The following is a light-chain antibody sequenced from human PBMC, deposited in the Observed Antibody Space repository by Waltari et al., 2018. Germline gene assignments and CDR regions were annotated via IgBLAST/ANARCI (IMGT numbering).Light chain of an antibody. J-gene: IGLJ1*01. V-gene: IGLV1-40*01. CDR3: QSYDSSLSGTV. CDR1: SSNIGAGYE. CDR2: GNS. Sequence: QSVLTQPPSVSGAPGQRVTISCTGSSSNIGAGYEVHWYQQLPGTAPKLLIYGNSNRPSGVPDRFSGPKSGTSASLAITGLQAEDEADYYCQSYDSSLSGTVFGPGTKVTVL.